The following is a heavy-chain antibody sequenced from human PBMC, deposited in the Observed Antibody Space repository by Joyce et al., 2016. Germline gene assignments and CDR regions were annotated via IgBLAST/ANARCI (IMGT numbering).Heavy chain of an antibody. CDR1: GYTFTDFY. J-gene: IGHJ6*02. Sequence: QVHLVQSGAEVKKSGASVKVSCKASGYTFTDFYIHWVRQAPGQGLEWMGWINPNTGCTEYAQKVQDWVTLTMDTAIDTAYMELGSLKSDDTAVYYCARGQDCTSFPCHSYGMDVWGQGTTVTVSS. V-gene: IGHV1-2*04. CDR2: INPNTGCT. D-gene: IGHD2-2*01. CDR3: ARGQDCTSFPCHSYGMDV.